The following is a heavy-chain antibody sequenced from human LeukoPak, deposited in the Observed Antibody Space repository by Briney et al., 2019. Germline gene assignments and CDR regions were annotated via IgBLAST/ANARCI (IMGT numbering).Heavy chain of an antibody. CDR1: GYTFTSYG. J-gene: IGHJ6*02. CDR2: ISAYNGNT. CDR3: AREKMDTAMVMYYYYGIDV. Sequence: ASVKVSCKASGYTFTSYGISWMRQAPGQGLEWMGWISAYNGNTNYAQKLQGRVTMTTDTSTSTAYMELRSLRSDDTAVYYCAREKMDTAMVMYYYYGIDVWGQGTTVTVSS. V-gene: IGHV1-18*01. D-gene: IGHD5-18*01.